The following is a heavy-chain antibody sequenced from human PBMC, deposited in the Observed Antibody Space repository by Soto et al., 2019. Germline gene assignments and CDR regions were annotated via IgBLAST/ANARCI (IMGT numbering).Heavy chain of an antibody. D-gene: IGHD3-10*01. CDR2: INPGSGDT. Sequence: ASVKVSCKASGYIFMTYGMQWVLQAPGQRLEWMGWINPGSGDTKYSEKFQGRVAITRDTSASTVYMELSGLRSEDTAVYYCARIRLLWFGEPADWAPGPRVTVAS. CDR3: ARIRLLWFGEPAD. CDR1: GYIFMTYG. J-gene: IGHJ4*02. V-gene: IGHV1-3*01.